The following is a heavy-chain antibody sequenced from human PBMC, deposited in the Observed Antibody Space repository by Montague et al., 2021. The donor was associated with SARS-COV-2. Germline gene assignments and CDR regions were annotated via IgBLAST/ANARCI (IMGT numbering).Heavy chain of an antibody. CDR1: GGSISSSSYY. D-gene: IGHD6-19*01. V-gene: IGHV4-39*01. CDR2: IYYSGST. CDR3: ATQENSSGWFKPDAFDI. J-gene: IGHJ3*02. Sequence: SETLSLTCTVSGGSISSSSYYWGWIRQPPGKGLEWIGSIYYSGSTYYNPSLKSRVTISVDTSKNQFSLKLSSVTAADTAVYYCATQENSSGWFKPDAFDIWGQGKMVTVSS.